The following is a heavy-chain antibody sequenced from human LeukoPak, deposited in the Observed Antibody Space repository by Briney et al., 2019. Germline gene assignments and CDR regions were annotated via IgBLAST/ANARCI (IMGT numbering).Heavy chain of an antibody. Sequence: GGLLRLSCAASGFTFSSYWMHWVRQAPGKGLVWVSGTNTDGSSTMYADSVKGRFTIARDNAKNTLYLQMNSLRAEDTAVYYCYGANAEHWGQGTLVTVSS. D-gene: IGHD4-23*01. J-gene: IGHJ1*01. V-gene: IGHV3-74*03. CDR3: YGANAEH. CDR1: GFTFSSYW. CDR2: TNTDGSST.